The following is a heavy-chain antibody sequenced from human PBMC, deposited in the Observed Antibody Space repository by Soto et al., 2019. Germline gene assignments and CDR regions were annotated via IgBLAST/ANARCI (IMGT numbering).Heavy chain of an antibody. Sequence: GGSLRLSCAASGFTFSSYAMSWVRQAPGKGLEWVSAISGSGGSTYYAGSVKGRFTISRDNSKNTLYLQMNSLRAEDTAVYYCAKRGGIAHAFDIWGQGTMVTVSS. J-gene: IGHJ3*02. V-gene: IGHV3-23*01. CDR3: AKRGGIAHAFDI. D-gene: IGHD6-13*01. CDR1: GFTFSSYA. CDR2: ISGSGGST.